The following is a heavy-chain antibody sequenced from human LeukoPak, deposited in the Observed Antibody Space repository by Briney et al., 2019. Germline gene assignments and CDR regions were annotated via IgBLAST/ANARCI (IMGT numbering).Heavy chain of an antibody. V-gene: IGHV4-59*01. J-gene: IGHJ6*02. CDR3: ARDKRAGGMDV. Sequence: SETLSLTCTVSGGSISSYYWSWIRQPPGKGLEWIGYIYYSGSTNYNPSLKSRVTISVDTAKNQFSLKLSSVTAADTAVYYCARDKRAGGMDVWGQGTTVTVSS. CDR2: IYYSGST. D-gene: IGHD6-25*01. CDR1: GGSISSYY.